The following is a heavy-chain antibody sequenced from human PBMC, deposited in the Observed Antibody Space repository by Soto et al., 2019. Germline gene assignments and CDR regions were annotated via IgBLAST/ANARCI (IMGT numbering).Heavy chain of an antibody. V-gene: IGHV4-30-2*01. Sequence: QLQLQESGSGLVKPSQTLSLTCAVSGGSISSGGYSWSWIRQPPGKGLEWIGYIYHSGSTYYNPSLKSRVTISVEGSKNQFSLKLSSVTAADTAVYYCARAGGLGAVAADYWGQGTLVTVSS. CDR2: IYHSGST. D-gene: IGHD6-19*01. CDR3: ARAGGLGAVAADY. CDR1: GGSISSGGYS. J-gene: IGHJ4*02.